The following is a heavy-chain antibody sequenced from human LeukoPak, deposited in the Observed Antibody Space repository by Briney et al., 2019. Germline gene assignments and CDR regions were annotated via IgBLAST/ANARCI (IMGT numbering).Heavy chain of an antibody. V-gene: IGHV3-30*02. Sequence: PGGSLRLSCAASGFTFSSYGMHWVRQAPGKGLEWVAVIWYDGSNKYYADSVKGRFTISRDNSKNTLYLQMNSLRAEDTAVYYCANERSTLVSDAFDIWGQGTMVTVSS. CDR2: IWYDGSNK. CDR3: ANERSTLVSDAFDI. J-gene: IGHJ3*02. CDR1: GFTFSSYG.